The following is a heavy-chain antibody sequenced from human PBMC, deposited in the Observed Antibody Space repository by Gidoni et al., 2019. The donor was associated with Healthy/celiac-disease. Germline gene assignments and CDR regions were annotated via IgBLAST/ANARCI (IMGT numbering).Heavy chain of an antibody. CDR2: INHSGST. Sequence: QVQIQQWGAGLLKPSETLSLTCAVYGGSFSGYYWSWIRQPPGKGLEWIGEINHSGSTKYNPSLKSRVTISVDTSKNQFSLKLSSVTAADTAVYYCARAHYCSSTSCYEEGWFDPWGQGTLVTVSS. J-gene: IGHJ5*02. CDR3: ARAHYCSSTSCYEEGWFDP. V-gene: IGHV4-34*01. D-gene: IGHD2-2*01. CDR1: GGSFSGYY.